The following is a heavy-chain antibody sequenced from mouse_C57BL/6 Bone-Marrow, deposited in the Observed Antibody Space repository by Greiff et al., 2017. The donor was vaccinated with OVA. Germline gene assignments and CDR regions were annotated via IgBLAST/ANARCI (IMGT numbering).Heavy chain of an antibody. V-gene: IGHV1-7*01. Sequence: QVHVKQSGAELATPGASVKLSCTASGYTFTSYWMHWVKQRPGQGLEWIGYINPSSGYTKYNQKFKDKATLTADKSSSTAYMQLSSLTYEDSAVYYCARWYYAMDYWGQGTSVTVSS. J-gene: IGHJ4*01. CDR2: INPSSGYT. CDR3: ARWYYAMDY. CDR1: GYTFTSYW.